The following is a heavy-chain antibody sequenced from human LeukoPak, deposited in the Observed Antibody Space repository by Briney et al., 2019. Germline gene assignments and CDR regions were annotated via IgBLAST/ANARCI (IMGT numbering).Heavy chain of an antibody. D-gene: IGHD5-18*01. CDR1: GGSISSGGYY. J-gene: IGHJ6*03. Sequence: PSETLSLTCTVSGGSISSGGYYWSWIRQPPGKGLEWIGYIYHSGSTYYNPSLKRRVTISVDRSKNQFSLKLSSVTAADTAVYYCARAGKASGYSYGYDYYYYMDVWGKGTTVTVSS. CDR2: IYHSGST. CDR3: ARAGKASGYSYGYDYYYYMDV. V-gene: IGHV4-30-2*01.